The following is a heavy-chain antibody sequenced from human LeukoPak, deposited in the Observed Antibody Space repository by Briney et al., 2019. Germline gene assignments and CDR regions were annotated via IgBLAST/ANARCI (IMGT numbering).Heavy chain of an antibody. CDR1: GFPFSDYV. D-gene: IGHD6-13*01. V-gene: IGHV3-30*02. J-gene: IGHJ4*02. CDR2: IRYDGNNK. CDR3: AKDRRLNPYSSSWLDY. Sequence: GGSLRLSCAASGFPFSDYVMHWVRQAPGKGLEWVAVIRYDGNNKYYADSVKGRFTISRDNSKNTLYLQMNSLRAEDTAVYYCAKDRRLNPYSSSWLDYWGQGTLITVSS.